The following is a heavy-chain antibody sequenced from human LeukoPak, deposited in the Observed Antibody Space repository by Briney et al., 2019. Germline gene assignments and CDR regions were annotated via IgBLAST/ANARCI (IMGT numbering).Heavy chain of an antibody. V-gene: IGHV3-74*01. CDR3: ARGPYSSNWYVDY. D-gene: IGHD6-13*01. CDR1: RFNVNNCW. Sequence: GGSLRLSCAASRFNVNNCWMHWVRQAPGKGLVWVSRINEDGRVTSYAGSVRGRFTISRDNAKNTLYLQMNSLRAEDTAVYYCARGPYSSNWYVDYWGQGTLVTVAS. CDR2: INEDGRVT. J-gene: IGHJ4*02.